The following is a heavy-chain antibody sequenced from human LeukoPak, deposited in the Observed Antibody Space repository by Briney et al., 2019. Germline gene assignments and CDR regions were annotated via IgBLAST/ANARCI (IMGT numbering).Heavy chain of an antibody. J-gene: IGHJ3*02. D-gene: IGHD5-24*01. Sequence: PSETLSLTCTVSGGSISSYYWSWIRQPPGKGLEWIGYIYYSGSTNYNPSLKSRVTISVDTSKNQFSLKPSSVTAADTAVYFCARGRWLPNAFDIWGQGTMVTVFS. CDR2: IYYSGST. V-gene: IGHV4-59*01. CDR1: GGSISSYY. CDR3: ARGRWLPNAFDI.